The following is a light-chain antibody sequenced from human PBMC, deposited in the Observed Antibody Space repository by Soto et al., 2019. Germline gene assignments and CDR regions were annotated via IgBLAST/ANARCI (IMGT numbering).Light chain of an antibody. J-gene: IGLJ2*01. CDR2: DVS. CDR1: SSDVGGYNH. CDR3: ATWDDSLNGHVV. V-gene: IGLV2-11*01. Sequence: QSALTQPRSVSGSPGQSVTISCTGSSSDVGGYNHVSWYQHHPGKAPKVMIYDVSKRTSGVPDRFSGSKSGNTASLTISGLQAEDEADYYCATWDDSLNGHVVFGGGTKLTVL.